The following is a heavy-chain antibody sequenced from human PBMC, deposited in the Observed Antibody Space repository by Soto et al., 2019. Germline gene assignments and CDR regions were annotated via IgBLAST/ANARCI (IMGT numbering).Heavy chain of an antibody. D-gene: IGHD6-19*01. Sequence: GASVKVSCKASGYTFTSYGISWVRQAPGQGLEWMGWISAYNGNTNYAQKLQGRVTMTTDTSTSTAYMELRSLRSDDTAVYYCARDRNVAVAGGSFDYWGQGTLVTVSS. CDR1: GYTFTSYG. V-gene: IGHV1-18*01. CDR2: ISAYNGNT. CDR3: ARDRNVAVAGGSFDY. J-gene: IGHJ4*02.